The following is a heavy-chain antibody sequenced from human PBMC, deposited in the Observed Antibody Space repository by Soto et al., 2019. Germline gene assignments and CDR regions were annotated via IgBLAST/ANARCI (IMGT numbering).Heavy chain of an antibody. CDR1: GGSTSSYY. J-gene: IGHJ4*02. CDR3: ASIVVPAAPFDY. Sequence: SETLSLTCSVSGGSTSSYYWSWIRQPPGKGLEWIGYIYYSGSTDYSPSLKSRVTMSIDTSKNQFSLKLSSVTAADTAVYYCASIVVPAAPFDYWGQGTLVTVSS. D-gene: IGHD2-2*01. V-gene: IGHV4-59*12. CDR2: IYYSGST.